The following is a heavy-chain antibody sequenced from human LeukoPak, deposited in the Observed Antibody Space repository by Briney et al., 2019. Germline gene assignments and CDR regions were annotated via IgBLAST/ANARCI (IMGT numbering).Heavy chain of an antibody. CDR2: VYTGGST. Sequence: GGSLRLSCAASNFIVSNNYMSWVRQAPGKGLEWVSVVYTGGSTYYADSVKGRFTVSKDTSDNTLYLQMNSLRVDDTAVYYCVKASPGGGHFEYCGPVALVTVSS. CDR1: NFIVSNNY. J-gene: IGHJ4*02. V-gene: IGHV3-53*01. CDR3: VKASPGGGHFEY.